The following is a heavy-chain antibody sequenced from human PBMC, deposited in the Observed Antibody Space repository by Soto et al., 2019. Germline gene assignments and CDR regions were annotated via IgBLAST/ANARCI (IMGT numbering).Heavy chain of an antibody. CDR1: GGSISSGGYS. CDR3: ARAVHYYDSSGSLRVYFDY. J-gene: IGHJ4*02. CDR2: IYHSGST. Sequence: QLQLQESGSGLVKPSQTLSLTCAVSGGSISSGGYSWSWIRQPPGKGLEWIGYIYHSGSTYYNPSLRSRVTISVDRSKTQFSLKLSSVTAADTAVYYCARAVHYYDSSGSLRVYFDYWGQGTLVTVSS. D-gene: IGHD3-22*01. V-gene: IGHV4-30-2*01.